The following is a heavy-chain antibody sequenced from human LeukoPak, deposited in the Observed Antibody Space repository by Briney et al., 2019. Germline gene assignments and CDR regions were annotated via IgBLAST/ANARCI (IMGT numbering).Heavy chain of an antibody. Sequence: RGSLRLSCAPSGFTFSRYWMSCVRQAPGKGLEWVANIKQDGSENYYVDSVKGRFTISRDNAKNSLYLQMNSLRAEDTAVYYCARDGVLLWFGESRPSHNWFDPWGQGTLVTVSS. CDR3: ARDGVLLWFGESRPSHNWFDP. J-gene: IGHJ5*02. D-gene: IGHD3-10*01. CDR2: IKQDGSEN. CDR1: GFTFSRYW. V-gene: IGHV3-7*01.